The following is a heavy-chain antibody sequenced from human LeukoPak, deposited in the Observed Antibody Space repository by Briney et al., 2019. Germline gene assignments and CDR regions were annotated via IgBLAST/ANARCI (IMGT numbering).Heavy chain of an antibody. J-gene: IGHJ4*02. D-gene: IGHD2-21*02. Sequence: GGSLRLSCAASGFTFSDYYMSWIRQAPGKGLEWVSYISSSCSTIYYADSVKGRFTISRDNAKNSLYLQMNSLRAEDTAVYYCARDLFLGRGDWYFDYWGQGTLVTVSS. CDR3: ARDLFLGRGDWYFDY. CDR2: ISSSCSTI. CDR1: GFTFSDYY. V-gene: IGHV3-11*01.